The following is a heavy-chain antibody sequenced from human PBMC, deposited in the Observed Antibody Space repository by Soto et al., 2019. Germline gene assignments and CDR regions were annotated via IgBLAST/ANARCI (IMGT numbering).Heavy chain of an antibody. J-gene: IGHJ6*02. CDR3: VQDWTGNSCPCMVV. V-gene: IGHV3-23*01. Sequence: EVQLLESGGGLVQPGGSLRLSCAASGFTFSSFAMTWVRQAPGEGLEWVSSISSSGETTYYSDSVKGRFTISRDISNNMVYLQMTSLRAEDPAVYLCVQDWTGNSCPCMVVWGQGTTVNVSS. CDR2: ISSSGETT. CDR1: GFTFSSFA. D-gene: IGHD6-13*01.